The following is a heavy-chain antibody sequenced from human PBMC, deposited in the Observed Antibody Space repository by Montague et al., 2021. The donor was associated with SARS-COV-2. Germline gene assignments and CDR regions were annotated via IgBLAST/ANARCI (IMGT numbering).Heavy chain of an antibody. J-gene: IGHJ3*02. D-gene: IGHD2-15*01. CDR3: ARDTGISGAFDI. V-gene: IGHV4-31*03. Sequence: TLSLTCTVSGGSISSGGYYWSWIRQHPGKGLEWIGYIYYSGSTYYNPSLKSRVTISVDTSKNRFSLKLSSVTAADTAVYYWARDTGISGAFDIWGQGTMVTVSS. CDR2: IYYSGST. CDR1: GGSISSGGYY.